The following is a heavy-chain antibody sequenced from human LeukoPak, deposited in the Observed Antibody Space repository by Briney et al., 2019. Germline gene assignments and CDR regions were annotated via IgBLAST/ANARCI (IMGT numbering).Heavy chain of an antibody. V-gene: IGHV3-30*04. CDR1: GFTFNNYA. Sequence: GGSLRLSCAASGFTFNNYAMNWVRQAPGKGLEWVAVVSYDESDKYYADSVKGRFTISRDNSKNTLYLQMNSLRAEDTAVYYCAELGITMIGGVWGKGTTVTISS. J-gene: IGHJ6*04. D-gene: IGHD3-10*02. CDR2: VSYDESDK. CDR3: AELGITMIGGV.